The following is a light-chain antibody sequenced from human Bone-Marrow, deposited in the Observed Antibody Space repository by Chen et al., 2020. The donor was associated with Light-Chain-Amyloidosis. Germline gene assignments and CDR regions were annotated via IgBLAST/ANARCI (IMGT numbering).Light chain of an antibody. CDR3: MQGTHWYT. CDR2: KVS. V-gene: IGKV2-30*02. J-gene: IGKJ2*01. CDR1: QSLVHSDGATY. Sequence: VLTQSPLSLAVTLGQPASISCRSSQSLVHSDGATYLSWFNQRPGQSPRRLIYKVSQRDSGVPDRFSGGGSGTDFTLQVSRVEAEDVGVYYCMQGTHWYTFGPGTKLEIK.